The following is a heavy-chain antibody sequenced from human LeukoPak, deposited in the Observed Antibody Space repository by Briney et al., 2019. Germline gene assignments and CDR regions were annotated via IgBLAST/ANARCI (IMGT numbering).Heavy chain of an antibody. CDR3: ARRVHAGDYYYYMDV. J-gene: IGHJ6*03. CDR2: IYYSGST. CDR1: GGSISSYY. Sequence: SETLSLTCTVSGGSISSYYWSWIRQPPGKGLEWIGYIYYSGSTNYNPSPKSRVTISVDTSKNQFSLKLSSVTAADTAVYYCARRVHAGDYYYYMDVWGKGTTVTVSS. D-gene: IGHD4/OR15-4a*01. V-gene: IGHV4-59*08.